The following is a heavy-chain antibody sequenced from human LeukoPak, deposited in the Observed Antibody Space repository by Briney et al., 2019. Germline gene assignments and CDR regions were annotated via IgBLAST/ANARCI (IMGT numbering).Heavy chain of an antibody. CDR1: GGSISSSSYY. Sequence: ASETLSLTCTVSGGSISSSSYYWGWIRQPPGKGLEWIGSIYYSGSTYYNPSLKSRVTISVDTSKNQFSLKLSSVTAADTAVYYCARPVDKAESFDYWGQGTLVTVSS. J-gene: IGHJ4*02. V-gene: IGHV4-39*01. CDR2: IYYSGST. CDR3: ARPVDKAESFDY. D-gene: IGHD5-12*01.